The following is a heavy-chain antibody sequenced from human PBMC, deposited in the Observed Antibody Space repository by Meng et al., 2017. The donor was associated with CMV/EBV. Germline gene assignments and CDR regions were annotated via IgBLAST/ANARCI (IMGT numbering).Heavy chain of an antibody. CDR1: GFTFSGSA. CDR3: TVRIAVAGTIDY. V-gene: IGHV3-73*01. J-gene: IGHJ4*02. Sequence: GGSLRLSCAASGFTFSGSAMHWVRQAPGKGLEWVGRIRSKANSYATAYAASVKGRFTISRDDSKNTAYLQMNSLKTEDTAVYYCTVRIAVAGTIDYWGQGTLVTVSS. CDR2: IRSKANSYAT. D-gene: IGHD6-19*01.